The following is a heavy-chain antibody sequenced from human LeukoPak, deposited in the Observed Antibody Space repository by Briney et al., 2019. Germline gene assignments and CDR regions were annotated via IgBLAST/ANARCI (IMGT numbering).Heavy chain of an antibody. Sequence: ASVKVSCKASGYTFSSYGISWVRQAPGQGLEWMGWISAYNGNTNYAQKLQGRVTMTTDTSTSTAYMELRSLRSDGTAVYYCARDQKVPAAMDGSDGGDYWGQGTLVTVSS. CDR1: GYTFSSYG. CDR2: ISAYNGNT. D-gene: IGHD2-2*01. J-gene: IGHJ4*02. CDR3: ARDQKVPAAMDGSDGGDY. V-gene: IGHV1-18*01.